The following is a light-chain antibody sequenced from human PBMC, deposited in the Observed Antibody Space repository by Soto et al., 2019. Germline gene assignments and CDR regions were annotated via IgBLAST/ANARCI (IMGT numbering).Light chain of an antibody. CDR3: GQFFSATPRT. V-gene: IGKV3-20*01. CDR1: QSVGSTF. J-gene: IGKJ1*01. Sequence: EIVLTQSPGTLSVSPGERATLSCRASQSVGSTFLAWYQQKPGQAPRLLIYGVSKRATGIPDRFSGSGSGTDFMLDISRLEPEDCAVYYGGQFFSATPRTFGQGTMVEIK. CDR2: GVS.